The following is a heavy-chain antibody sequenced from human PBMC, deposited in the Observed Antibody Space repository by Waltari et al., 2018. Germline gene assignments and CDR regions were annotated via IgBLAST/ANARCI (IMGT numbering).Heavy chain of an antibody. D-gene: IGHD6-13*01. Sequence: QVQLVESGGGVVQPGRSLRLSCAASGFTFSSYDMHWVSQAPGKGLEWVAVIWYDGSNKYYADSVKGRFTISRDNSKNTLYLQMNSLRAEDTAMYYCAKATSFAGTVDYWGQGTLVTVSS. CDR2: IWYDGSNK. J-gene: IGHJ4*02. CDR1: GFTFSSYD. V-gene: IGHV3-30*18. CDR3: AKATSFAGTVDY.